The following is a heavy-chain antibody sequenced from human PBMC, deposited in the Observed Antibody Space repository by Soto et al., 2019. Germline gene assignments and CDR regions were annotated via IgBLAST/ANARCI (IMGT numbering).Heavy chain of an antibody. CDR1: GFTFSRYP. D-gene: IGHD3-22*01. V-gene: IGHV3-23*01. J-gene: IGHJ4*02. CDR3: AKKPDYYDSSGYPR. Sequence: LRLSCAASGFTFSRYPMNWVRQTPGKGLEWVSAISGGGDSTYYADSVKGRFTISRDNSKNTLYLQMNSLRAEDTAVYYCAKKPDYYDSSGYPRWGQGTLVTVSS. CDR2: ISGGGDST.